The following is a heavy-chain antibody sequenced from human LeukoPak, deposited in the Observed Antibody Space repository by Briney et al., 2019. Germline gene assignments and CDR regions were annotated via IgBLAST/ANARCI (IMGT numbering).Heavy chain of an antibody. Sequence: GGSLRLSCVPSGFIVSRNYMSWVRQAPGKGLEWVSVIYSGGSTYYADSVKGRFTISRDNSKNTLYLQMDSLRAEDTAVYFCASSWFGGAGAFDIWGQGTLVTVSS. CDR2: IYSGGST. CDR3: ASSWFGGAGAFDI. J-gene: IGHJ3*02. D-gene: IGHD3-10*01. V-gene: IGHV3-66*01. CDR1: GFIVSRNY.